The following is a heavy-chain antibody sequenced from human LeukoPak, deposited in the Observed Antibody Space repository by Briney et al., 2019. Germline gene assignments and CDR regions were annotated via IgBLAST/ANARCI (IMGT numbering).Heavy chain of an antibody. CDR3: AKSSRGYSYGLLDY. CDR1: GFTISSNY. J-gene: IGHJ4*02. D-gene: IGHD5-18*01. Sequence: PGGSLRLSCAASGFTISSNYMSWVRQAPGKGLEWVSVIYSGGGTYYADSVKGRFTISRDNSKNTLYLQMNSLRAEDTAVYYCAKSSRGYSYGLLDYWGQGTLVTVSS. V-gene: IGHV3-66*01. CDR2: IYSGGGT.